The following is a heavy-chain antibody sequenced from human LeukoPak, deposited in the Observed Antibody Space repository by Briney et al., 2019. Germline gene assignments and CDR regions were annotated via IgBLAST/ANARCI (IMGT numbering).Heavy chain of an antibody. CDR1: GFTFSSYA. Sequence: GGSLTLSCAASGFTFSSYAMSWVRQAPGKGLEWVSGISGSGGSTYYADSVKGRFTISRDNSENTLYLQMNSLRAEDTAVYYCAKRPSGSYRAFDYWGQGTLVTVSS. CDR3: AKRPSGSYRAFDY. CDR2: ISGSGGST. D-gene: IGHD1-26*01. J-gene: IGHJ4*02. V-gene: IGHV3-23*01.